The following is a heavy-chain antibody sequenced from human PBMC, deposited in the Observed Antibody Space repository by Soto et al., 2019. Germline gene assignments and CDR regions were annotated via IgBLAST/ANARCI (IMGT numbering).Heavy chain of an antibody. V-gene: IGHV4-34*01. CDR3: ARQYCSSTSCAYYFDY. CDR1: GGSSSGYY. CDR2: INHSGST. Sequence: PSETLSLTCAVYGGSSSGYYWSWIRQPPGKGLEWIGEINHSGSTNYNPSLKSRVTISVDTSKNQFSLKLSSVTAADTAVYYCARQYCSSTSCAYYFDYWGQGTLVTVSS. D-gene: IGHD2-2*01. J-gene: IGHJ4*02.